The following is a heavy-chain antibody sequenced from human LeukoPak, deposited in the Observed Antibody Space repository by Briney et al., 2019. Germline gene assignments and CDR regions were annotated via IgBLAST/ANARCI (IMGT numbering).Heavy chain of an antibody. CDR3: AKVEGAVYISRGWFDS. V-gene: IGHV3-23*01. CDR1: GFTFSNSA. D-gene: IGHD3-10*01. Sequence: GGSLRLSCAVSGFTFSNSAMTWVRQAPGKGLKWVSGISGTGSGTYYADSVKGRFTISRDNSKNILYLQMNSLRAGDTAVYYCAKVEGAVYISRGWFDSWSQGTLVTVSS. CDR2: ISGTGSGT. J-gene: IGHJ5*01.